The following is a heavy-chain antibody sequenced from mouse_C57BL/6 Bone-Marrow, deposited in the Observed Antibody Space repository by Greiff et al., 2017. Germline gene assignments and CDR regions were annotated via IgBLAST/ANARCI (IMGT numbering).Heavy chain of an antibody. Sequence: EVKLMESGPELVKPGASVKISCKASGYSFTGYYIHWVKQSHGNILDWIGYIYPYNGVSSYNQKFKGKATLTVDKSSSTAYMELRSLTSEDSAVYYCARDYGRYAMDYWGQGTSVTVSS. CDR3: ARDYGRYAMDY. CDR1: GYSFTGYY. CDR2: IYPYNGVS. J-gene: IGHJ4*01. D-gene: IGHD1-1*01. V-gene: IGHV1-31*01.